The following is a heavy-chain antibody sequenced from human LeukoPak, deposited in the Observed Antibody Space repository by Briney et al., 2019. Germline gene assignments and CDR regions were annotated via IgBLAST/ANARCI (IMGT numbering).Heavy chain of an antibody. CDR2: ISWNSGSI. D-gene: IGHD3-3*01. Sequence: GGSLRLSCAVSGFTFDDYAMHWVRQAPGKGLEWVSGISWNSGSIGYADSVKGRFTISRDNAKNSLYLQMNSLRAEDTALYYCAKAAYYDFWSGYYPDYYYYYMDVWGKGTTVTVSS. CDR3: AKAAYYDFWSGYYPDYYYYYMDV. V-gene: IGHV3-9*01. CDR1: GFTFDDYA. J-gene: IGHJ6*03.